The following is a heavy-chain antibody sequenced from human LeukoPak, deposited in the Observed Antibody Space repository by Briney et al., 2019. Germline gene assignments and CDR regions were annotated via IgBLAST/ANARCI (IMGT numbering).Heavy chain of an antibody. Sequence: SETLSLTCTVSGGSISSYYWSWIRQPPGKGLEWIGYIYYSGSTNYNPSLKSRVTISVDTSKNQFSLKLSSVTAADTAVYYCASTGTAAADAFDIWGQGTMVTVSS. CDR3: ASTGTAAADAFDI. D-gene: IGHD6-13*01. J-gene: IGHJ3*02. CDR2: IYYSGST. CDR1: GGSISSYY. V-gene: IGHV4-59*01.